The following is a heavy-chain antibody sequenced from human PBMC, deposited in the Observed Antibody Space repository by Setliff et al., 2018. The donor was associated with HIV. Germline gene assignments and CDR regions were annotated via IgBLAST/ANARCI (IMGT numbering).Heavy chain of an antibody. V-gene: IGHV4-39*07. D-gene: IGHD6-19*01. CDR2: IYYSGST. CDR3: ARRTSFTGGAVAGHFDN. J-gene: IGHJ4*02. CDR1: GGSISSSSSY. Sequence: SETLSLTCTVSGGSISSSSSYWGWFRQSPGKGLEWIGSIYYSGSTNYNPSFKSRVTIPVDRSKRQFSLNLRSVTAADTTIYYCARRTSFTGGAVAGHFDNWGQGTPVTVSS.